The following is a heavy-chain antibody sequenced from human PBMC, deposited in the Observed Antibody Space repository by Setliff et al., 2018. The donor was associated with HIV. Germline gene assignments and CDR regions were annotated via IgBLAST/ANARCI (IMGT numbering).Heavy chain of an antibody. D-gene: IGHD2-15*01. Sequence: GASVKVSCKASGYTFINYDINWVRQATGQGLEWMGWMNPNSGNTGYAQKFQGRVTMTRNTSISTAYMELSSLRSEDTAVYYCASGSGYCNKGSCYIGVHRTPDKYYFDSWGQGTLVTVSS. CDR2: MNPNSGNT. CDR3: ASGSGYCNKGSCYIGVHRTPDKYYFDS. CDR1: GYTFINYD. J-gene: IGHJ4*02. V-gene: IGHV1-8*01.